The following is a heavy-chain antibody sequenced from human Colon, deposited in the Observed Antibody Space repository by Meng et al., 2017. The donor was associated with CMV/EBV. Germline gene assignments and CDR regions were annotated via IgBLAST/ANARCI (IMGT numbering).Heavy chain of an antibody. J-gene: IGHJ4*02. CDR1: GFSLSSHG. CDR2: ISSSSSYI. Sequence: GGSLKISCDASGFSLSSHGMHWVRQAPGKGLEWVSSISSSSSYIYYADSVKGRFTISRDNAKNSLYLQMNSLRAEDTAVYYCARASGWTAWWGQGTLVTVSS. V-gene: IGHV3-21*01. CDR3: ARASGWTAW. D-gene: IGHD6-19*01.